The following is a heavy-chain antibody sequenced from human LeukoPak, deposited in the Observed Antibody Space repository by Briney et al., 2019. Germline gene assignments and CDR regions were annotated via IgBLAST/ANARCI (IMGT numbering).Heavy chain of an antibody. CDR2: IYPGNSDT. V-gene: IGHV5-51*01. Sequence: GESLKISCKGSGYSFTNYWIGWVRQMPGKGLEWMGIIYPGNSDTRYSPSFQDQVTISADKSISTAYLQWSSLKASDTAMYYCARQRFTMRAYAGNWFDPWGQGTLVTVSS. J-gene: IGHJ5*02. CDR3: ARQRFTMRAYAGNWFDP. D-gene: IGHD3-10*01. CDR1: GYSFTNYW.